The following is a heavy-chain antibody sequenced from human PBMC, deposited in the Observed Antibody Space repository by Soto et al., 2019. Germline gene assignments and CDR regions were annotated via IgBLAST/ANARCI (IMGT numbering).Heavy chain of an antibody. Sequence: QVQLVESGGGVVQPGRSLRLACAASGFTFNSYGMNWVRQAPGEGLEWVALISHDGINKYYADSVEGRFTISRDNSKNTLYLEMNSLRIEDTAMYHCSKERKSGGHSRFDSWGQGSLDTVSS. CDR1: GFTFNSYG. CDR2: ISHDGINK. V-gene: IGHV3-30*18. J-gene: IGHJ4*02. CDR3: SKERKSGGHSRFDS.